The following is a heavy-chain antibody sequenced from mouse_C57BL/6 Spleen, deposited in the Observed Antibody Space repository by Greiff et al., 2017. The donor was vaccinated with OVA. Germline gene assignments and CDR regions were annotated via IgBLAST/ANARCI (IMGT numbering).Heavy chain of an antibody. D-gene: IGHD1-1*01. CDR1: GYTFTDYN. Sequence: VQLQQSGPELVKPGASVKMSCKASGYTFTDYNMHWVKQSHGKSLEWIGYINPNNGGTSYNQKFKGKATLTVNKSSSTAYMELRSLTSEDSAVYYCARNTYYGSSHWYFDVWGTGTTVTVSS. V-gene: IGHV1-22*01. CDR3: ARNTYYGSSHWYFDV. CDR2: INPNNGGT. J-gene: IGHJ1*03.